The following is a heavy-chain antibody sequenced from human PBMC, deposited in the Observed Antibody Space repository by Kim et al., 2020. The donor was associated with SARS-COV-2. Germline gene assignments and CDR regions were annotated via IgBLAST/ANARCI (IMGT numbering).Heavy chain of an antibody. D-gene: IGHD5-18*01. CDR3: LRAGYGWD. Sequence: SETLSLTCSVTGFSISNSIWWGWIRQPPGKGLEWIGYIYYSRTTHYNPSLTSRVAMSVDKSKNQCSLKLSSVTAVDSAVYYCLRAGYGWDGGQGTLVTVSS. CDR2: IYYSRTT. CDR1: GFSISNSIW. J-gene: IGHJ4*02. V-gene: IGHV4-28*03.